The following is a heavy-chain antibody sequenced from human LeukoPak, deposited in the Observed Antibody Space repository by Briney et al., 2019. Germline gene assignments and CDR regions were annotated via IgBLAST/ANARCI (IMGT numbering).Heavy chain of an antibody. Sequence: GGSLRLSCAASGFTFSSYAMSWVRQPPGKGLEWVSSISGSGGSTYDADSVKGRFTIFRDNSKNTLDLQMNSLRADDTAVYYCARDWPSEWQQLPDYDAVDIWGQGTMVTVSS. D-gene: IGHD6-13*01. J-gene: IGHJ3*02. CDR3: ARDWPSEWQQLPDYDAVDI. CDR2: ISGSGGST. CDR1: GFTFSSYA. V-gene: IGHV3-23*01.